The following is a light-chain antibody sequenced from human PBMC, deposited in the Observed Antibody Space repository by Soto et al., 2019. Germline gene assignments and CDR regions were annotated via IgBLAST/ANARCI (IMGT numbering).Light chain of an antibody. J-gene: IGLJ1*01. V-gene: IGLV1-40*01. CDR3: QSYDNSLRAYV. Sequence: QSVLTQPASVSGAPGQTVSISCTGTPSNLGAGYDVHWYRHLPGTAPTLLISDNTNRPSGVPDRFSGSKSGTSASLAISGLQSEDEADYYCQSYDNSLRAYVFGPGTKVTVL. CDR1: PSNLGAGYD. CDR2: DNT.